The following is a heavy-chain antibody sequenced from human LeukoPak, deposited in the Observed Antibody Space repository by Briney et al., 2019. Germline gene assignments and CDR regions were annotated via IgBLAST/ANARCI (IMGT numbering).Heavy chain of an antibody. CDR3: ARVLSFGRYCSSTSCPTSGWFDP. V-gene: IGHV4-34*01. J-gene: IGHJ5*02. Sequence: SETLSLTCAVYGGSFSVYYWSWIRQPQGKGLEWIGEINHSGSTNYNPSLKSRVTISVDTSKNQFSLKLSSVTAADTAVYYCARVLSFGRYCSSTSCPTSGWFDPWGQGTLVTVSS. CDR2: INHSGST. CDR1: GGSFSVYY. D-gene: IGHD2-2*01.